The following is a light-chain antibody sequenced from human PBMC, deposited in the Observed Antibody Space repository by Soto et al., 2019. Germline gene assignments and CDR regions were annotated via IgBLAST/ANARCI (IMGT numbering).Light chain of an antibody. J-gene: IGKJ1*01. CDR3: QQYNSYSST. CDR2: SAF. Sequence: DIEMTQYPSTLSGSVGDRVTITCRARHSIHGGVALHQQKAGKASKLLIYSAFRVESGVRSRFSGCGSATEFAITISSLQPEDFATYSCQQYNSYSSTFGQGTKVDIK. V-gene: IGKV1-5*03. CDR1: HSIHGG.